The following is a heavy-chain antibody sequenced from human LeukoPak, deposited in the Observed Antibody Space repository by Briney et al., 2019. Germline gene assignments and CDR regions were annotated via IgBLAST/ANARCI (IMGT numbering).Heavy chain of an antibody. D-gene: IGHD6-19*01. Sequence: GASVKVSCKASGGTFSSYAISWVRQAPGQGLEWMGRIIPILGIENYAQRFQGRVTITADKSTSTAYMELSSLTSEDTAVYYCAREPGIAVAGTRRYFQHWGQGTLVTVSS. J-gene: IGHJ1*01. CDR3: AREPGIAVAGTRRYFQH. CDR1: GGTFSSYA. CDR2: IIPILGIE. V-gene: IGHV1-69*04.